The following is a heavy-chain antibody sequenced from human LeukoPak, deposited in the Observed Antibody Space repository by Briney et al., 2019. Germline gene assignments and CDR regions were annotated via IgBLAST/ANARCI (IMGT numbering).Heavy chain of an antibody. Sequence: SETLSLTCAVYGGSFSGYYWSWIRQPPGKGLEWIGEINHSGSTNYNPSLKSRVTISVDSSKNQFSLKLSSVTAADTAVYYCAREGGGGSSGYDFGFDYWGQGTLVTVSS. V-gene: IGHV4-34*01. CDR1: GGSFSGYY. D-gene: IGHD5-12*01. J-gene: IGHJ4*02. CDR3: AREGGGGSSGYDFGFDY. CDR2: INHSGST.